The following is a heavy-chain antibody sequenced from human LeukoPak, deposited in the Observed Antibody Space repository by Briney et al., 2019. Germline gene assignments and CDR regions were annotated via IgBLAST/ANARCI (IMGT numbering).Heavy chain of an antibody. CDR2: ISYDGSNK. CDR3: ARDRDYSNYFDY. Sequence: PGRSVRLSCAASGFTFSSYGMHWVRQAPGKGLEWVAVISYDGSNKYYADSVEGRFTISRDNSKNTLYLQMNSLRAEDTAVYYCARDRDYSNYFDYWGQGTLVTVSS. D-gene: IGHD4-11*01. CDR1: GFTFSSYG. J-gene: IGHJ4*02. V-gene: IGHV3-30*19.